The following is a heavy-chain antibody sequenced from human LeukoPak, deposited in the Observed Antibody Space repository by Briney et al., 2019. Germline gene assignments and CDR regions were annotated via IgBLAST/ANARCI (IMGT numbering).Heavy chain of an antibody. Sequence: GGSLRLSCAASGITFSNYWMSWVRQAPGKGLEWVAHINKDGSEKYYVDSVKGRFTISRDNAKNSLYLQMNSLRVEDTAVYYCARDKVTYWGRGTLVTVSS. J-gene: IGHJ4*02. CDR3: ARDKVTY. CDR1: GITFSNYW. CDR2: INKDGSEK. V-gene: IGHV3-7*01.